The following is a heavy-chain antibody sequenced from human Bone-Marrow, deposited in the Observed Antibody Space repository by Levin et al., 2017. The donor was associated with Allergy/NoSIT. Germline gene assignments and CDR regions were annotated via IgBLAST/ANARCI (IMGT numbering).Heavy chain of an antibody. J-gene: IGHJ4*02. Sequence: ASVKVSCKASGYSFTSYGISWVRQAPGQGLEWMGWISGYNDNTDYVQKFEGRVTMTTDTSTRTAYMELRSLRSEDTAVYYCARVGIDCNNVYLCDSWGQGTLVTVSS. CDR3: ARVGIDCNNVYLCDS. D-gene: IGHD4-11*01. CDR1: GYSFTSYG. V-gene: IGHV1-18*01. CDR2: ISGYNDNT.